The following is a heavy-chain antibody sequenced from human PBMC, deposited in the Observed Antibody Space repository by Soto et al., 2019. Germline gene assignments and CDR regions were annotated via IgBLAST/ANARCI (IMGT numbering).Heavy chain of an antibody. D-gene: IGHD3-10*01. CDR2: INHSGST. V-gene: IGHV4-34*01. Sequence: LSLTCAVYGGSFSGYYWSWIRQPPGKGLEWIGEINHSGSTNYNPSLKSRVTISVDTSKNQFSLKLSSVTAADTAVYYCARGSMVRGVITTKGVWFDPWGQGTLVTVSS. CDR1: GGSFSGYY. J-gene: IGHJ5*02. CDR3: ARGSMVRGVITTKGVWFDP.